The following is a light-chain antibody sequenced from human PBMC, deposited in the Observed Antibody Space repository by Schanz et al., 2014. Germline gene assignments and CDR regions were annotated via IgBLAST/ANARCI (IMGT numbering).Light chain of an antibody. J-gene: IGLJ2*01. CDR2: DVS. Sequence: QSALTQPASVSGSPGQSITISCTGTSSDVGSYNLVSWYQQHPGEAPKLMIYDVSNRPSGVSNRFSGSKSGNTASLTVSGLQAEDEADYYCSSYAGSNTVVFGGGTKLTVL. V-gene: IGLV2-23*02. CDR3: SSYAGSNTVV. CDR1: SSDVGSYNL.